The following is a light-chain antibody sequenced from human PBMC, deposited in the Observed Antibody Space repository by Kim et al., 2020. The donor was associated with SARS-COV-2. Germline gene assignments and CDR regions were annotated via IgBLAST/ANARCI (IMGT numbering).Light chain of an antibody. CDR1: SEYNRGTNI. CDR3: GAWESRLNVEV. V-gene: IGLV1-51*01. Sequence: KVTTSSCFSSEYNRGTNIVAWYQQFAGTPPILLIYDNHRRPSGIPDRFSGSTAGTSATLAITGLQAGDDADYYCGAWESRLNVEVFGGGTQLTVL. J-gene: IGLJ3*02. CDR2: DNH.